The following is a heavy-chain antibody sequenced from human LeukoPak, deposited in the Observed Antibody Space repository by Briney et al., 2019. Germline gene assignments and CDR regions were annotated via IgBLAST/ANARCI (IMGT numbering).Heavy chain of an antibody. D-gene: IGHD1-26*01. J-gene: IGHJ4*02. CDR1: GYTFTGYH. V-gene: IGHV1-2*02. Sequence: GASVKVSCKASGYTFTGYHMHLVRQAPGQGLKWMGWINPNSGGTNYAQKFQGRVTMTRDTSINTAYMELSSLRSDDTAVYFCARSLLMATTTYDYWGQGTLVTVSS. CDR2: INPNSGGT. CDR3: ARSLLMATTTYDY.